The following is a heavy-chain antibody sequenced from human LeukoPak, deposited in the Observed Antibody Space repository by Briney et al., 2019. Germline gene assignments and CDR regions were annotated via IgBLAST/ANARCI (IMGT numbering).Heavy chain of an antibody. D-gene: IGHD6-13*01. CDR3: ARRAGYSGSWYEY. V-gene: IGHV4-61*01. J-gene: IGHJ4*02. Sequence: PSETLSLTCTVSSGSVNSGSYFWNWIRQPPGKGLEWIGYIYYSGSTNYNPSLKSRVTISVDTAKNQVSLKLSSVTVADTAVYYCARRAGYSGSWYEYWGQGTLVTVSA. CDR1: SGSVNSGSYF. CDR2: IYYSGST.